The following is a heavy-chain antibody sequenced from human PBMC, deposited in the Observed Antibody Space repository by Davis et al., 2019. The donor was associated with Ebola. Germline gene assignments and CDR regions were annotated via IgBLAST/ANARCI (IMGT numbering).Heavy chain of an antibody. CDR3: ARDPRGGADGMDV. CDR1: GFTFSSYS. V-gene: IGHV3-21*01. D-gene: IGHD3-16*01. J-gene: IGHJ6*02. CDR2: ISSSSSYI. Sequence: GESLKISCAASGFTFSSYSMNWVRQASGKGLEWVSSISSSSSYIYYADSVKGRFTISRDNAKNSLYLQMNSLRAEDTAVYYCARDPRGGADGMDVWGQGTTVTVSS.